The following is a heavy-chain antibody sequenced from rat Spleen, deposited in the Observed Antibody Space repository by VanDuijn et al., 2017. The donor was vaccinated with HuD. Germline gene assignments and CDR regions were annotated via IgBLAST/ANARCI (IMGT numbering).Heavy chain of an antibody. CDR1: GFSLTTFN. V-gene: IGHV2-64*01. CDR2: MWNGGGT. D-gene: IGHD1-9*01. CDR3: ARQLYYGYNHFDY. J-gene: IGHJ3*01. Sequence: QVQLKESGPGLVQPSQTLSLTCTVSGFSLTTFNIHWVRQPPGKGLEWLGAMWNGGGTDYNSAFKSRLSFSRDTSKSQIFLKMNSLQTDDTAKYFCARQLYYGYNHFDYWGQGTLVTVSS.